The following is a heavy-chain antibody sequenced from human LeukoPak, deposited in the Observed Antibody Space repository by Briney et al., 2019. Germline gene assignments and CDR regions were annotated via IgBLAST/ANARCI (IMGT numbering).Heavy chain of an antibody. J-gene: IGHJ4*02. CDR1: GFTFSDEY. Sequence: PGGSLRLSCAASGFTFSDEYMTWLRQAPGKGLEWVSYISESGNIIYYADSVKGRFTISRDNARNSLYLQMNSLRAEDMAVYYCARDPFMTTGWGIDYWGQGTLVTVSS. CDR2: ISESGNII. CDR3: ARDPFMTTGWGIDY. D-gene: IGHD4-17*01. V-gene: IGHV3-11*01.